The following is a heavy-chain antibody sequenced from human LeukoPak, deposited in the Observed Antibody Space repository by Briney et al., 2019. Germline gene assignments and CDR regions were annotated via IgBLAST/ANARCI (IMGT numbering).Heavy chain of an antibody. Sequence: PGGSLRLSCAASGFTLSSYWMSWVRQAPGKGLEWVANIKQDGSDKYYVDSVKGRFTISRDNAKNSLYLQMNSLRAEDTAVYCCARDFSGSGSFYTEGVDYWGQGTLVTVSS. J-gene: IGHJ4*02. D-gene: IGHD3-10*01. CDR1: GFTLSSYW. V-gene: IGHV3-7*04. CDR2: IKQDGSDK. CDR3: ARDFSGSGSFYTEGVDY.